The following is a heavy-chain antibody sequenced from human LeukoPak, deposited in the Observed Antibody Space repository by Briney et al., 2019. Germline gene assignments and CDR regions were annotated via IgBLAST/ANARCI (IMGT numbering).Heavy chain of an antibody. Sequence: GESLKISCKGSGYSFTSYWIGWVRQMPGKGLEWMGIIYPGDSDTRYSPSFQGQVTISADKSISTAYLQWSSLKASDTAMYYCARLMLVTALRYGMDVWGQGTTVTVSS. V-gene: IGHV5-51*01. CDR2: IYPGDSDT. CDR1: GYSFTSYW. D-gene: IGHD2-21*02. CDR3: ARLMLVTALRYGMDV. J-gene: IGHJ6*02.